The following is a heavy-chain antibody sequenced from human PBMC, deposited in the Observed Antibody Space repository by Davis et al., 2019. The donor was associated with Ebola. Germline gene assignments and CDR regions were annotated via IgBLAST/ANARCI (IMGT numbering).Heavy chain of an antibody. CDR3: ARMGKSYYDSLWDY. CDR1: GYSFTSYW. D-gene: IGHD3-10*01. J-gene: IGHJ4*02. V-gene: IGHV5-51*01. CDR2: IYPGDSDT. Sequence: GESLKISCKGSGYSFTSYWSGWVCQMPGKGLEWMGIIYPGDSDTRYSPSFRGQVTISADKSFSTAYLQWSGLKASDTAMYYCARMGKSYYDSLWDYWGQGTLVTVSS.